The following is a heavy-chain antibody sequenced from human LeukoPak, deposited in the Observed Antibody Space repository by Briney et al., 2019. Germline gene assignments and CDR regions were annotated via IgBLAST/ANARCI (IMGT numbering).Heavy chain of an antibody. Sequence: GRSLRLSCAASGFTFSSYAMHWVRQAPGKGLAWVAVISYDGSNKYYADSVKGRFTISRDNSKNTLYLQMNSPRAEDTAVYYCARDLNEYYFDYWGQGTLVTVSS. CDR1: GFTFSSYA. V-gene: IGHV3-30*04. J-gene: IGHJ4*02. CDR2: ISYDGSNK. D-gene: IGHD1-1*01. CDR3: ARDLNEYYFDY.